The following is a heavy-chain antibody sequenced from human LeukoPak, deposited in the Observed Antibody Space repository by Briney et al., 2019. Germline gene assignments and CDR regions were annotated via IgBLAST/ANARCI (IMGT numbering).Heavy chain of an antibody. J-gene: IGHJ4*02. D-gene: IGHD3-22*01. CDR3: ARGSNYYDSSGPLDY. CDR2: ISSSGSTI. CDR1: GFTFSGYY. V-gene: IGHV3-11*01. Sequence: GGSLRLSCAASGFTFSGYYMSWIRQAPGKGLEWVSYISSSGSTIYYADSVKGRFTISRDNAKNSLYLQMNSLRAEDTAVYYCARGSNYYDSSGPLDYWGQGTLVTVSS.